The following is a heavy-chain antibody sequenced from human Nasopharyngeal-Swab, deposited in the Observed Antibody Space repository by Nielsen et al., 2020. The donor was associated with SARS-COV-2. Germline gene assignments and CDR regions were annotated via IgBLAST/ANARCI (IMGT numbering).Heavy chain of an antibody. J-gene: IGHJ4*02. CDR1: GFTFSSYE. CDR3: AKAWGSYRNYFDY. Sequence: GGSLRLSCAASGFTFSSYEMSWVRQAPGKGLEWVSAISGSGGSTYYADSVKGRFTISRDNSKNTLYLQMNSLRAEDTAVYYCAKAWGSYRNYFDYWGQGTLVTVSS. V-gene: IGHV3-23*01. D-gene: IGHD3-16*02. CDR2: ISGSGGST.